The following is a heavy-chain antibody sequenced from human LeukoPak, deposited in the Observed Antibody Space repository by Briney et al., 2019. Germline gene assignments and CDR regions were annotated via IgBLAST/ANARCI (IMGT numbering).Heavy chain of an antibody. D-gene: IGHD2-2*01. CDR1: GFTFSSCW. CDR2: IKEDGSEK. V-gene: IGHV3-7*01. Sequence: GGSLRLSCAASGFTFSSCWVSWVRQAPGKGLEWVANIKEDGSEKYYVDSVKGRFTISRDTAKNSLYLQMNSLRADDTAVYYCARGVRPCSSTSCYGVDYWGQGTLVTVSS. CDR3: ARGVRPCSSTSCYGVDY. J-gene: IGHJ4*02.